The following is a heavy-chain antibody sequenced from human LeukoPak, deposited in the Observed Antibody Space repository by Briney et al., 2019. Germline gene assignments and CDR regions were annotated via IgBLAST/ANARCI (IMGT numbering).Heavy chain of an antibody. CDR1: GFTFTSYS. CDR3: AKGGKWDVTPFDY. J-gene: IGHJ4*02. D-gene: IGHD1-26*01. CDR2: TGGGGGST. Sequence: GGSLRLSRAPSGFTFTSYSMNWVRQAPGKGLEWVSTTGGGGGSTYYADCVKGRFTISRDNSKNTVYLQVNSLRAEDTAVYYCAKGGKWDVTPFDYWGQGTLVTVSS. V-gene: IGHV3-23*01.